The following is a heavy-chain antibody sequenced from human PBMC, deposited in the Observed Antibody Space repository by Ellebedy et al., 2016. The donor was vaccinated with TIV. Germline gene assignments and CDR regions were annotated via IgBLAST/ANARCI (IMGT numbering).Heavy chain of an antibody. J-gene: IGHJ5*02. Sequence: PGGSLRLSCAASGFTFSTFVMGWLRQAPGKGLEWVSHISAFGDNSYYADSVKGRFTISRDNSNNTLYLQMNGLRTGDTARYYCARGVLGWSGDNWFDPWGQGTLVTVSS. CDR1: GFTFSTFV. V-gene: IGHV3-23*01. CDR3: ARGVLGWSGDNWFDP. CDR2: ISAFGDNS. D-gene: IGHD6-19*01.